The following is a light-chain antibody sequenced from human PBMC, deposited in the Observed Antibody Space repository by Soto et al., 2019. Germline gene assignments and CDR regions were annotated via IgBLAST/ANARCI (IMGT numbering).Light chain of an antibody. V-gene: IGLV1-40*01. Sequence: QSVLTQPPSVSGAPGQRVTISCTGSSSNIGAGYDVHWYQQLPGTAPKLMIYDASKRPSGVPDRFSASKSGNTASLTISGLQAEDEADYYCCSYAGSFTWVFGGGTQLTVL. CDR1: SSNIGAGYD. CDR3: CSYAGSFTWV. J-gene: IGLJ3*02. CDR2: DAS.